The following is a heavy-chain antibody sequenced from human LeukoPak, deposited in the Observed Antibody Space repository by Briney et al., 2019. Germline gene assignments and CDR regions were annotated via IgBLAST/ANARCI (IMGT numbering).Heavy chain of an antibody. CDR2: IKQDGSEK. CDR3: ARDRRRIAAAGTEVEDAFDI. D-gene: IGHD6-13*01. Sequence: GGSLRLSCAASGFTFSSYWMSWVRQAPGKGLEWVAYIKQDGSEKYYVDSVKGGFTISRDNAKNSLSLYLQMNRLRAEDTAVYYCARDRRRIAAAGTEVEDAFDIWGQGTMVTVSS. CDR1: GFTFSSYW. J-gene: IGHJ3*02. V-gene: IGHV3-7*01.